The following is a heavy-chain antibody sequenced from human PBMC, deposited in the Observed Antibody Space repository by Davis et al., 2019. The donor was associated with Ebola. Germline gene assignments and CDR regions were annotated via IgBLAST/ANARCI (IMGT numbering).Heavy chain of an antibody. CDR1: GGSISSHY. V-gene: IGHV4-4*08. D-gene: IGHD1-26*01. J-gene: IGHJ4*02. CDR3: ARGDSGSYCDY. CDR2: IYSSGST. Sequence: MPSETLSLTCTVSGGSISSHYWSWVRQPPGKGLEWIAFIYSSGSTNYNPSLKSRVTISVDTSKNQFSLKLKSVTAADTAVYYCARGDSGSYCDYWGQGTLVTVSS.